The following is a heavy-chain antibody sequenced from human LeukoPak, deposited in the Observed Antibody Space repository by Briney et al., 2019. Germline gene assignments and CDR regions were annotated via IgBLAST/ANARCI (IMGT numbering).Heavy chain of an antibody. D-gene: IGHD2-2*01. CDR3: ATDLIRASCYLCVFDI. CDR1: GFTFSSYW. V-gene: IGHV3-7*01. J-gene: IGHJ3*02. Sequence: GGSLRLSCAASGFTFSSYWMSWVRQAPGKGLEWVANIKQDGSERYYVDSVKGRFTISRDNAKNSLYLQMNSLRAEDTAVYYCATDLIRASCYLCVFDIWGQGTMVTVSS. CDR2: IKQDGSER.